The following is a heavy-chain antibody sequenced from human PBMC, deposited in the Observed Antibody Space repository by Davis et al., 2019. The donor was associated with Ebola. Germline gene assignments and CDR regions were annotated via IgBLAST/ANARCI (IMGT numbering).Heavy chain of an antibody. CDR2: ISAYNGNT. Sequence: ASVKVSCKASGYTFTSYGISWVRQAPGQGLEWMGWISAYNGNTNYAQKLQGRVTMTTDTSTSTAYMELRSLRSDDTAVYYCARGSTVARGWSHWYFDLWGRGTLVTVSS. D-gene: IGHD4-11*01. J-gene: IGHJ2*01. CDR3: ARGSTVARGWSHWYFDL. V-gene: IGHV1-18*01. CDR1: GYTFTSYG.